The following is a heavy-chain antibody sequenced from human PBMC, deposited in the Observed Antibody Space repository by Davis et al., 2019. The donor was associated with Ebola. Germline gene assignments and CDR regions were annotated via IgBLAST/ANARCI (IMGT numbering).Heavy chain of an antibody. CDR2: ITTSNGNT. V-gene: IGHV1-18*01. J-gene: IGHJ4*02. Sequence: ASVTVSCKASGYKLTDYGISWVRQAPRQGLERAGWITTSNGNTHSAQKLQDRVTMTTDTSTTTAYMELRGLGFDDTAVYFCVRDFWSDHRDYWGQGTLVTVSS. D-gene: IGHD3-3*01. CDR3: VRDFWSDHRDY. CDR1: GYKLTDYG.